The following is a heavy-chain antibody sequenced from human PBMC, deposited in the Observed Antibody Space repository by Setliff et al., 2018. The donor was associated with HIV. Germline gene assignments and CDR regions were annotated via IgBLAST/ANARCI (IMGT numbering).Heavy chain of an antibody. D-gene: IGHD6-13*01. Sequence: ASVKVSCKVFGYTLAALSIHWVRQAPGKGLEWMANFDPEDGETFYAQKFLGRLTMTEDTSTDTAYMELSSLRSDDTAMYYCATDPGYSSTWYSESFQHWGQGTVVTVSS. V-gene: IGHV1-24*01. CDR3: ATDPGYSSTWYSESFQH. CDR2: FDPEDGET. J-gene: IGHJ1*01. CDR1: GYTLAALS.